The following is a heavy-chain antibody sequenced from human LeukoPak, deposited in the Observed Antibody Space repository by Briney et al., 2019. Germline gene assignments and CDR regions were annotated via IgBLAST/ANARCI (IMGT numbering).Heavy chain of an antibody. CDR1: GYTFTSYA. D-gene: IGHD6-19*01. Sequence: GASVKVSCKASGYTFTSYAMHWVRQAPGQRLEWVGWSNAGNGNTKYSQEFQGRVTITRDTSASTAYMELSSLRSEDTAVYYCAKVGGSGWYFDYWGQGTLVTVSS. V-gene: IGHV1-3*02. J-gene: IGHJ4*02. CDR3: AKVGGSGWYFDY. CDR2: SNAGNGNT.